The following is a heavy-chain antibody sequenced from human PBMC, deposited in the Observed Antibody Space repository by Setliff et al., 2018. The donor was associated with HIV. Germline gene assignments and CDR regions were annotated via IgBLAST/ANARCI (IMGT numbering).Heavy chain of an antibody. J-gene: IGHJ5*02. V-gene: IGHV4-39*07. CDR3: ARDTGYYDSTVSPPYNWFDP. D-gene: IGHD3-22*01. Sequence: SETLSLTCTVSGGSISSSDYYWGWIRQPPGKGLEWIGSSYYDNNVDHNPSLKGRISISLDTSKNQFSLRLSSAAAADTAVYYCARDTGYYDSTVSPPYNWFDPWGQGTLVTVSS. CDR1: GGSISSSDYY. CDR2: SYYDNNV.